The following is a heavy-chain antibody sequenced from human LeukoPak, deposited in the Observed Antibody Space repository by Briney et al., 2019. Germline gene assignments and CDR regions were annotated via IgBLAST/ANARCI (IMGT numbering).Heavy chain of an antibody. V-gene: IGHV3-48*04. CDR1: GFTFSSYS. CDR3: AREIGEILRFLEWASSFDY. Sequence: PGGSLRLSCAASGFTFSSYSMNWVRQAPGKGLEWVSYISSSSSTIYYADSVKGRFTISRDNAKNSLYLQMNSLRAEDTAVYYCAREIGEILRFLEWASSFDYWAREPWSPSPQ. D-gene: IGHD3-3*01. J-gene: IGHJ4*02. CDR2: ISSSSSTI.